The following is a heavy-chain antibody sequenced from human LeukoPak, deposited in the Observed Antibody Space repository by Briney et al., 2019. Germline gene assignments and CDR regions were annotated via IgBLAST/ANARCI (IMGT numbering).Heavy chain of an antibody. Sequence: ASVKVSCKASGYTFTGYYMHWVRQAPGQGLEWMGWINVNSGGTRYAQKFQGRVTVTRDTSISTAYMEVSRLRSDYTAVYYCARDPPTEGWDFDLWGRGTLVTVSS. J-gene: IGHJ2*01. D-gene: IGHD2-21*02. CDR1: GYTFTGYY. CDR3: ARDPPTEGWDFDL. CDR2: INVNSGGT. V-gene: IGHV1-2*02.